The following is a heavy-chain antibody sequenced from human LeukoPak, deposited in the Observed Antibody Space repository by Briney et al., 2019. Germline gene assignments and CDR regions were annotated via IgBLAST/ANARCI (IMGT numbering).Heavy chain of an antibody. Sequence: SETLSLTCTVSGGSISSGSYYWSWIRQPAGKGLEWIGRIYTSGSTNYNPSLKSRVTISVDTSKDQFSLKLSSVTAADTAVYYCARHKWLEGVAFDYWGQGTLVTVSS. V-gene: IGHV4-61*02. CDR3: ARHKWLEGVAFDY. D-gene: IGHD6-19*01. CDR1: GGSISSGSYY. CDR2: IYTSGST. J-gene: IGHJ4*02.